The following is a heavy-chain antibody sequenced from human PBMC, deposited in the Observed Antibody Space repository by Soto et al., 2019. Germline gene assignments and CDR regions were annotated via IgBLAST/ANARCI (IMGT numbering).Heavy chain of an antibody. CDR2: INPSGDSR. CDR1: GFSFSDYF. J-gene: IGHJ6*02. CDR3: ARDDGWNYRYYDMEV. V-gene: IGHV1-46*01. D-gene: IGHD1-7*01. Sequence: ASVKVSCKASGFSFSDYFMHWVRQAPGQGLEWMGIINPSGDSRNYAQKFQGRVTITADESTSTAYMELSSLRSQDTAVYFCARDDGWNYRYYDMEVWGQGTTVTVSS.